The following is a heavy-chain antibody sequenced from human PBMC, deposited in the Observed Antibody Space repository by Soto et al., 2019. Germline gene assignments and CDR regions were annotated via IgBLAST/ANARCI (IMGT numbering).Heavy chain of an antibody. Sequence: SXTLSLTCTVSGGSTGSGGYYWSWILQHRGRGLEWIGYIYYSGSTYYNPSLKSRVTISVDTSKNQFSLKLSSVTAADTAVYYCARGARPRQLVSGPYIDYWGQGTLVTSPQ. CDR3: ARGARPRQLVSGPYIDY. CDR1: GGSTGSGGYY. D-gene: IGHD6-6*01. V-gene: IGHV4-31*03. J-gene: IGHJ4*02. CDR2: IYYSGST.